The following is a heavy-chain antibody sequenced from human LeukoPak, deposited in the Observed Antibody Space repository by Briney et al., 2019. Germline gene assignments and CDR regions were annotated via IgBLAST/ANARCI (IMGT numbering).Heavy chain of an antibody. J-gene: IGHJ6*03. CDR3: ARAVVPGYYYYYMDV. CDR1: GFTFSSYG. D-gene: IGHD2-15*01. V-gene: IGHV3-30*03. CDR2: ISYDGSNK. Sequence: GGSLRLSCAASGFTFSSYGMHWVRQAPGKGLEWVAVISYDGSNKYYADSVKGRFTISRDNSKNTLYLQMNSLRAEDTAVYYCARAVVPGYYYYYMDVWGKGTTVTVSS.